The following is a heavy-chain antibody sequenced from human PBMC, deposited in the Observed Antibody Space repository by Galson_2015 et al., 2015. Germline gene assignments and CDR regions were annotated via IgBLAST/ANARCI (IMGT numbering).Heavy chain of an antibody. CDR2: ITPSGGRT. CDR3: ASPTEHGYYVHTPHYYYFYCMDV. J-gene: IGHJ6*02. CDR1: GYTFTSYY. V-gene: IGHV1-46*01. D-gene: IGHD4-17*01. Sequence: SVKVSCKASGYTFTSYYMHWVRQAPGKGLEWLGIITPSGGRTSYAPTFQCRVTMTRDTSTSTVYMELSSLRSEDTAVYYCASPTEHGYYVHTPHYYYFYCMDVWGQGTAVTVSS.